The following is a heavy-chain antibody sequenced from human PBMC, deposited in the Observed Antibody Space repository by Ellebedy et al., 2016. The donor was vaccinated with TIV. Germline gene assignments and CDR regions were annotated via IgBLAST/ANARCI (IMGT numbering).Heavy chain of an antibody. CDR3: ASGPPLR. CDR1: GFTFSSYW. V-gene: IGHV3-74*01. Sequence: GESLKISCAASGFTFSSYWMHWVRQAPGKGLVWVSRINSDGSSTIYADSVKGRFTISRDNAKNTLYLQMNSLRAEDTAVYYCASGPPLRWGQGTLVTVSS. CDR2: INSDGSST. J-gene: IGHJ4*02. D-gene: IGHD1-14*01.